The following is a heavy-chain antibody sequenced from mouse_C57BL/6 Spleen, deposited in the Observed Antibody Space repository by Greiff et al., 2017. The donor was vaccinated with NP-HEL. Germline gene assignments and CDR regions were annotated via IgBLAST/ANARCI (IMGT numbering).Heavy chain of an antibody. V-gene: IGHV5-9*01. J-gene: IGHJ3*01. D-gene: IGHD1-1*01. CDR3: ASHGSSSFAY. CDR2: ISGGGGNT. Sequence: DVHLVESGGGLVKPGGSLKLSCAASGFTFSSYTMSWVRQTPEKRLEWVATISGGGGNTYYPDSVKGRFTISRDNAKNTMYLQMSSLRSEDTALYYCASHGSSSFAYWSQGTLVTVSA. CDR1: GFTFSSYT.